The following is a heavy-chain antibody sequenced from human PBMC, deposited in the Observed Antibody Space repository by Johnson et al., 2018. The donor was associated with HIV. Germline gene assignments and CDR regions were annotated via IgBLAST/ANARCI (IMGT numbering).Heavy chain of an antibody. CDR3: ARDSGSYYRAFDI. CDR1: GFTFSTYA. J-gene: IGHJ3*02. Sequence: QVQLVESGGGVVQPGRSLRLSCVASGFTFSTYAMHWVRQAPGKGLEWVTIISYDGSNKFYADSVKGRFTISRDNSKNTLYLQMNSLRAEDTAVYYCARDSGSYYRAFDIWGQGTMVTVSS. V-gene: IGHV3-30-3*01. D-gene: IGHD1-26*01. CDR2: ISYDGSNK.